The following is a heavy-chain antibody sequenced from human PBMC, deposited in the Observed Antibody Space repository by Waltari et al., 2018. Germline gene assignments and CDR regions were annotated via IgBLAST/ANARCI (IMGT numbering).Heavy chain of an antibody. CDR1: GFTVSSNY. CDR2: IYSGGST. D-gene: IGHD5-12*01. J-gene: IGHJ6*02. V-gene: IGHV3-66*02. CDR3: ARDSSLKYRTDIAPLGGMDV. Sequence: EVQLVESGGGLVQPGGSLRLSCAASGFTVSSNYMSWVRQAPGQGLEWVSVIYSGGSTDYAESVKGRFTISRDNSKNTLYLQMNSLRAEDTAVYYCARDSSLKYRTDIAPLGGMDVWGQGTTVTVSS.